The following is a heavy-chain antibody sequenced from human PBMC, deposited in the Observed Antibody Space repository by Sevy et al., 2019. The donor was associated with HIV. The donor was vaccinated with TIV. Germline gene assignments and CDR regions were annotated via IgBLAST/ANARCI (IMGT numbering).Heavy chain of an antibody. CDR2: ISSSGSTI. D-gene: IGHD5-12*01. J-gene: IGHJ4*02. Sequence: GGSLRLSCAASGFTFSSYEMNWVRQAPGKGLEWVSYISSSGSTIYYADSVKGRFTISRDNAKNSLYLQMNSLRAEATAVYYCARDDRGYSGYDRGNFDYWGQGTLVTVSS. CDR3: ARDDRGYSGYDRGNFDY. V-gene: IGHV3-48*03. CDR1: GFTFSSYE.